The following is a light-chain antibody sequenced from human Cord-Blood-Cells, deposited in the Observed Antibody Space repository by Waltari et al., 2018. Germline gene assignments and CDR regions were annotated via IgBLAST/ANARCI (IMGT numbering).Light chain of an antibody. J-gene: IGKJ3*01. CDR1: QSVSSY. V-gene: IGKV3-11*01. Sequence: EIVLTQSPATLSLSPGERATLSCRASQSVSSYLAWYQQKPAQAPRLLIYDASTRATCIPARFSGSGSGTDFTLTISSLVPEDFAVYYCQQRSNWPGTFGPGTKVDIK. CDR2: DAS. CDR3: QQRSNWPGT.